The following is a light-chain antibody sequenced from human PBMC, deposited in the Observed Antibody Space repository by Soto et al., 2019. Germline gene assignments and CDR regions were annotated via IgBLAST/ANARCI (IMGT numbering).Light chain of an antibody. CDR3: QHYNNWPPQFT. J-gene: IGKJ4*01. CDR2: GAS. CDR1: QSVSSN. Sequence: EVVMTQSPATLSVSPGERATLSFRASQSVSSNLAWYQQKVGQAPRLLMYGASVRATGVPTRFSGSGSGTVFTLTISSLQSEDFAVYFCQHYNNWPPQFTFGGGTKVDIK. V-gene: IGKV3-15*01.